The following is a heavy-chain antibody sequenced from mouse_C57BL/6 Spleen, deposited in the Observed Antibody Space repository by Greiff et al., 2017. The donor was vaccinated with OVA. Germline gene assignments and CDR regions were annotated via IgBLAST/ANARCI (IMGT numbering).Heavy chain of an antibody. CDR2: IAPEDGET. CDR1: GYNIKGYY. V-gene: IGHV14-2*01. Sequence: EVQLQQPGAELVKPGASVKLSCKASGYNIKGYYMHWVKQRTEQGLEWIGRIAPEDGETKYGQKFKGKATITADTSSNTAYLQLSSLTSEDTAVYYCARGSQLQRPYYYALDYWGPGTSVTVSS. D-gene: IGHD1-1*01. CDR3: ARGSQLQRPYYYALDY. J-gene: IGHJ4*01.